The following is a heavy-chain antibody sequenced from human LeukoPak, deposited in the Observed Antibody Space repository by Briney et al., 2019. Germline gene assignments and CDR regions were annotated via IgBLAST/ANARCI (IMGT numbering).Heavy chain of an antibody. D-gene: IGHD6-19*01. CDR1: GFTFSSYA. CDR2: ISSSGSTI. J-gene: IGHJ4*02. V-gene: IGHV3-48*03. Sequence: GGSLRLSCAASGFTFSSYAMSWVRQAPGKGLEWVSYISSSGSTIYYADSVKGRFTISRDNAKNSLYLQMNSLRAEDTAVYYCARGKNRYSSGWYDYWGQGTLVTVSS. CDR3: ARGKNRYSSGWYDY.